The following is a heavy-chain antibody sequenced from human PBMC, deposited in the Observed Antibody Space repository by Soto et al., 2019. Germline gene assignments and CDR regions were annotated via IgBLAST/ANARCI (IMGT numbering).Heavy chain of an antibody. J-gene: IGHJ5*02. CDR1: GYTFTSYG. CDR3: ARVMNYYGSGTNVWFDP. D-gene: IGHD3-10*01. Sequence: GPSVKVSCKASGYTFTSYGISWVRQAPGQGLEWMGWISAYNGNTNYAQKLQGRVTMTTDTSTSTAYMELRSLRSDDTAVYYCARVMNYYGSGTNVWFDPWGQGTLVTVSS. V-gene: IGHV1-18*01. CDR2: ISAYNGNT.